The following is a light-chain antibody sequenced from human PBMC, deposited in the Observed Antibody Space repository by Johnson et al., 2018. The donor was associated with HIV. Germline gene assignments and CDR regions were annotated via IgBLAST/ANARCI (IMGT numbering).Light chain of an antibody. CDR3: GTWDSSLSVNYV. CDR1: TSNVGNNF. Sequence: QSVLTQPPSVSAAPGQKVTISCSGSTSNVGNNFVSWYQHFPGRAPKLLIYENNKRPSGIPDRFSGSKSGTSALLGITGLQTGDEADYYCGTWDSSLSVNYVFGTGTKVTVL. J-gene: IGLJ1*01. CDR2: ENN. V-gene: IGLV1-51*02.